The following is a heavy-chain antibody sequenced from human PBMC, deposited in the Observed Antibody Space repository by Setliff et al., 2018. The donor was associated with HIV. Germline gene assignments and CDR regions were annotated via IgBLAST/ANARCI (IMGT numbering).Heavy chain of an antibody. J-gene: IGHJ4*02. D-gene: IGHD3-22*01. CDR2: TKNRADDYAT. Sequence: PGGSLRLSCAASGFTFSGSPIHWVRQAPGKGLEWVGRTKNRADDYATAYAASLKGRFTIFREDSKNTAYLQMNSLKIEDTAVYYCTRPQYIYDHGGSDYWGQGTLVTVSS. CDR1: GFTFSGSP. V-gene: IGHV3-73*01. CDR3: TRPQYIYDHGGSDY.